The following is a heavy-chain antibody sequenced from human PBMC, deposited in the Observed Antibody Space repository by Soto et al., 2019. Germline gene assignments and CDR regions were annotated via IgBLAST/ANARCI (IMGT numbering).Heavy chain of an antibody. CDR3: AKELAVAYFDY. V-gene: IGHV3-30*18. D-gene: IGHD6-19*01. Sequence: GGSLRLSCAASGFTFSSYGMHWVRQAPGKGLEWVAVISYDGSNKYYADSVKGRFTISRDNSKNTLYLQMNSLRAEDTAVYYCAKELAVAYFDYWGQGTLVTVSS. J-gene: IGHJ4*02. CDR2: ISYDGSNK. CDR1: GFTFSSYG.